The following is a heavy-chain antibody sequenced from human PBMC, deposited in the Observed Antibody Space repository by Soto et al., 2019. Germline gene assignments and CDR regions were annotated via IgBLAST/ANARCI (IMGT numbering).Heavy chain of an antibody. Sequence: QVQLVESGGGVVQPGRSLRLSCAASGFIFSSYGMHWVRQAPGKGLEWVALIWYDGSNKYYADSVKGRFTISRDKSKNTLGLQLNSLRAEDTAVYYCARASVVYGISSFDYWGQGTLVTVSS. CDR1: GFIFSSYG. CDR2: IWYDGSNK. D-gene: IGHD2-8*02. J-gene: IGHJ4*02. V-gene: IGHV3-33*01. CDR3: ARASVVYGISSFDY.